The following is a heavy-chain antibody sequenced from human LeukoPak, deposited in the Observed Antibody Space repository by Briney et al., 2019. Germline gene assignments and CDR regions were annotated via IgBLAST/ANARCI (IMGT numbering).Heavy chain of an antibody. CDR3: AKDCSSTSCSDDY. D-gene: IGHD2-2*01. J-gene: IGHJ4*02. Sequence: SGGSLRLFCAASGFTFSSYPMIWVRQAPGKGLEWVSTISGSGGSTYYADSVKGRFTISRDNSKNTLYLQMSSLRAEDTAVYYCAKDCSSTSCSDDYWGQGTLVTVSS. CDR2: ISGSGGST. V-gene: IGHV3-23*01. CDR1: GFTFSSYP.